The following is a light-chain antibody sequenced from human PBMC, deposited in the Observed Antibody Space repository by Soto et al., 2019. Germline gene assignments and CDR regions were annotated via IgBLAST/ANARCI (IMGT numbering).Light chain of an antibody. V-gene: IGLV1-40*01. Sequence: QSVLTQPPSVSGAPGQRVTISCTGSSSNIGAGYDVHWYQQLPGTAPKLLIYGNSTRPSGVPDRFSGSKSGTSASLAITGLQAEDEADYYCQPYDSSLSGVVFGGGTKLTVL. J-gene: IGLJ2*01. CDR1: SSNIGAGYD. CDR3: QPYDSSLSGVV. CDR2: GNS.